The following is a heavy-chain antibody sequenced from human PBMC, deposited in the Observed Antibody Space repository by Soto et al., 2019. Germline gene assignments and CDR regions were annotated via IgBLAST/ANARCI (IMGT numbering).Heavy chain of an antibody. CDR3: ARSLGRRYGMDV. V-gene: IGHV4-59*01. CDR1: GGSISSYY. CDR2: IYYSGST. D-gene: IGHD1-26*01. Sequence: PSETLSLTCTVSGGSISSYYWSWIRQPPGKGLEWIGYIYYSGSTNYNPSLKSRVTISVDTSKNQFSLKLSSVTAADTAVYYCARSLGRRYGMDVRRQGTTVTVSS. J-gene: IGHJ6*02.